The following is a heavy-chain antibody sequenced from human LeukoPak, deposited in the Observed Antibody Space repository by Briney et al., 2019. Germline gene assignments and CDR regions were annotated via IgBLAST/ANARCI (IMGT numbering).Heavy chain of an antibody. V-gene: IGHV3-23*01. J-gene: IGHJ6*04. CDR2: ISGSGGST. Sequence: GGSLRLSCAASGFTFSSYAMNWVRQAPGKGLEWVSAISGSGGSTYYADSVKGRFTISRDNSKNTLYLQMNSLRAEDTAVYYCARGVDNHDILTGGMDVWGKGTTVTISS. D-gene: IGHD3-9*01. CDR1: GFTFSSYA. CDR3: ARGVDNHDILTGGMDV.